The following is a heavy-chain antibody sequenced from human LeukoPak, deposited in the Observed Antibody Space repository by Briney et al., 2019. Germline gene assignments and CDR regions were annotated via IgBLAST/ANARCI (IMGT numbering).Heavy chain of an antibody. J-gene: IGHJ4*02. CDR2: ISSSSSYI. D-gene: IGHD6-13*01. CDR3: GSIGSSWYEDY. V-gene: IGHV3-21*06. CDR1: GFTFSSYS. Sequence: GGSLRLSCAASGFTFSSYSMNWVRQAPGKGLEWVSSISSSSSYIFYADSVKGRFTISRDNAKNSLYLQMNSLSAEDTAVYYCGSIGSSWYEDYCGQGTLVTVSS.